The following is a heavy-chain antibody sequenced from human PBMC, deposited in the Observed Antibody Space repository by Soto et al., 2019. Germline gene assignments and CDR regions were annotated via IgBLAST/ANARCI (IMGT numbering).Heavy chain of an antibody. J-gene: IGHJ6*02. CDR1: GYSFTSYW. V-gene: IGHV5-10-1*01. D-gene: IGHD2-2*01. CDR2: IVLSDFYT. CDR3: ASSPRGYCSSTSCRELGNYYGMDV. Sequence: GESLKISCKGSGYSFTSYWISWVRQMPGKGLEWMGRIVLSDFYTNYSPSFQGHVTISADKSISTAYLQWSSLKAPDTAMYYCASSPRGYCSSTSCRELGNYYGMDVWGQGTTVTVSS.